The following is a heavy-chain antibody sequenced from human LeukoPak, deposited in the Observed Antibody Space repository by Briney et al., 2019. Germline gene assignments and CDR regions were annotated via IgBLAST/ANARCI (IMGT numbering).Heavy chain of an antibody. D-gene: IGHD1-26*01. CDR2: IYYSGST. CDR1: GGSISSGGYY. J-gene: IGHJ5*02. Sequence: PSETLSLTCTVSGGSISSGGYYWSWIRQHPGKGLEWIGYIYYSGSTNYNPSLKSRVTISVDTSKNQFSLKLSSVTAADTAVYYCARDHGKVGAHGFDPWGQGTLVTVSS. V-gene: IGHV4-31*03. CDR3: ARDHGKVGAHGFDP.